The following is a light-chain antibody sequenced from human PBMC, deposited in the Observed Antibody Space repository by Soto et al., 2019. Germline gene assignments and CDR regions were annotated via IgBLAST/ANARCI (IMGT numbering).Light chain of an antibody. Sequence: DIQMTQSPSSLSASLGDRVTITCRASQGIGVYLAWFQQKPGKVPRLLINAASALQSGVPSRFSGGGSGTDFTLTINSLQPEDVATYYCQKYNSAPLTFGGGTKVEIK. CDR1: QGIGVY. V-gene: IGKV1-27*01. CDR3: QKYNSAPLT. J-gene: IGKJ4*01. CDR2: AAS.